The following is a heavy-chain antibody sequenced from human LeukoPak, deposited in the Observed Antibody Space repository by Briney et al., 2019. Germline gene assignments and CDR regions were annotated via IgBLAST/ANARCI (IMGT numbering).Heavy chain of an antibody. D-gene: IGHD3-10*01. CDR2: IYYSGST. CDR3: ARSGSGSGTYYNSAYYYYGMDV. J-gene: IGHJ6*02. CDR1: GGSIFSYY. Sequence: KPSETLSLTCTVSGGSIFSYYWSWIRQPPGKGLEWMGYIYYSGSTNYNPSLKSRVTISVDTSKNQLSLKLTSVTAADTAVYYCARSGSGSGTYYNSAYYYYGMDVWGQGTTVTVSS. V-gene: IGHV4-59*01.